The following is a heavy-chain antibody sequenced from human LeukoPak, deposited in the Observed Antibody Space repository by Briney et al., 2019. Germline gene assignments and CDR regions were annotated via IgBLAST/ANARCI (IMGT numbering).Heavy chain of an antibody. CDR2: IIPILGIA. D-gene: IGHD4-17*01. CDR3: ARDSTTVTSYYGMDV. V-gene: IGHV1-69*04. CDR1: GGTFSSYA. J-gene: IGHJ6*02. Sequence: GASVKVSCKASGGTFSSYAISWVRQAPGQGLEWMGRIIPILGIANYAQKFQGRVTITADKSTSTAYMELSSLRSEDTAVYYCARDSTTVTSYYGMDVWGQGTTVTVSS.